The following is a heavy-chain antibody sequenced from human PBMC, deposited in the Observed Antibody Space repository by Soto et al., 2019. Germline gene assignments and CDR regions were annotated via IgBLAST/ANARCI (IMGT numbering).Heavy chain of an antibody. Sequence: SETLSLTCTVSGGSISSSSYYWGWIRQPPGKGLEWIGSIYYSGSTYYNPSLKSRVTISVDTSKNQFSLKLSSVTAADTAVYYCARHWRAAAPKRNNWFDPWGQGTLVTVSS. CDR3: ARHWRAAAPKRNNWFDP. CDR1: GGSISSSSYY. D-gene: IGHD6-13*01. CDR2: IYYSGST. V-gene: IGHV4-39*01. J-gene: IGHJ5*02.